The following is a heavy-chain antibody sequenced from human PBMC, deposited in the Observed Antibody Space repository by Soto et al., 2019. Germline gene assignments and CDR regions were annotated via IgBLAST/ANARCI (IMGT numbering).Heavy chain of an antibody. V-gene: IGHV3-9*01. Sequence: SLRLSCAASGFTFDDYAVHWVRQAPGKGLEWVSGISWNSGSIGYADSVKGRFTISRDNAKNSLYLQMNSLRAEDTALYYCAKDGYSGSPNYFDYWGQGTLVTVSS. CDR2: ISWNSGSI. CDR3: AKDGYSGSPNYFDY. CDR1: GFTFDDYA. D-gene: IGHD1-26*01. J-gene: IGHJ4*02.